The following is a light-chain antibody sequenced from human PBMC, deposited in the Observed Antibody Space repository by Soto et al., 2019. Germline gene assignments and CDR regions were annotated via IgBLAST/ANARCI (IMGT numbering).Light chain of an antibody. CDR1: QSVSSSY. CDR3: QQYGSSPGT. CDR2: GAS. J-gene: IGKJ4*01. V-gene: IGKV3-20*01. Sequence: EIVLTQSPGTLSLSPGERATLSCRASQSVSSSYLAWYQQKPGQAPRLLIYGASSRATGIPDRFSGSGYGTDFTLTISRLEPEDFAVYYCQQYGSSPGTFGGGTKVDIK.